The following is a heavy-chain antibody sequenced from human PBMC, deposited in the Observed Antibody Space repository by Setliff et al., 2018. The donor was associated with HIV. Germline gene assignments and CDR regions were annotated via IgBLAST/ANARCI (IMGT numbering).Heavy chain of an antibody. V-gene: IGHV4-59*08. Sequence: SETLSLTCTVSGASISGSYWIWIRQPPGKGLEWIGYMSLTRDTKYNPSLNSRVTTSIDTSKNQFSLELRSVTAADTAVYYCARAINKSFDIWGQGTMVTVSS. CDR1: GASISGSY. CDR3: ARAINKSFDI. J-gene: IGHJ3*02. CDR2: MSLTRDT.